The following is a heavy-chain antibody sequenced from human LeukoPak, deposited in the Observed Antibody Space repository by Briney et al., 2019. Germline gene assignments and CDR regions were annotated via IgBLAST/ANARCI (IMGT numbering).Heavy chain of an antibody. J-gene: IGHJ4*02. Sequence: SSETLSLTCAVYGGSFSGYYWSWIRQPPGKGLEWTGEINHSGSTNYNPSLKSRVTISVDTSKNQFSLKLSSVTAADTAVYYCARGPPDRSIAVAAVGDYWGQGTLVTVSS. V-gene: IGHV4-34*01. D-gene: IGHD6-19*01. CDR1: GGSFSGYY. CDR3: ARGPPDRSIAVAAVGDY. CDR2: INHSGST.